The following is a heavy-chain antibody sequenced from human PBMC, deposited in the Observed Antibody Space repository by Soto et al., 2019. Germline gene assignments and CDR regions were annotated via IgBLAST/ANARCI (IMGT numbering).Heavy chain of an antibody. CDR2: ISYDGSNK. Sequence: GGSLRLSCAASGFTFSSYAMHWVRQAPGKGLEWVAVISYDGSNKYYADSVKGRFTISRDNSKNTLYLQMNSLRAEDTAVYYCAIDGLGVGATYYYYYMDVWGKGTTVTVSS. D-gene: IGHD1-26*01. J-gene: IGHJ6*03. CDR1: GFTFSSYA. V-gene: IGHV3-30*04. CDR3: AIDGLGVGATYYYYYMDV.